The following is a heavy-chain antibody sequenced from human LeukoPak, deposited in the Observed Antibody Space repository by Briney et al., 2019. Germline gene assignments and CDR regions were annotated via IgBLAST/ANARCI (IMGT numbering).Heavy chain of an antibody. V-gene: IGHV7-4-1*02. CDR2: INTNTGNP. Sequence: AASVKVSCKASGYTFTSYAMNWVRQAPGQGLEWMGWINTNTGNPTYAQGFTGRFVFSLDTSVSTAYLQISSLEAEDTAVYYCASTVRFNQLYYFGYWGQGTLVTVSS. CDR3: ASTVRFNQLYYFGY. J-gene: IGHJ4*02. CDR1: GYTFTSYA. D-gene: IGHD3-3*01.